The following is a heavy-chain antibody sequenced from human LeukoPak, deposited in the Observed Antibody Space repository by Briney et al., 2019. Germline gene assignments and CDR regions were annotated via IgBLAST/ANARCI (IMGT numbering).Heavy chain of an antibody. J-gene: IGHJ3*02. Sequence: GGSLRLSCAASGFTFNTYWMSWVRQAPGKGLEGVANIRQDGNEKYYVDSVKGRFTISRDNAKNSLYLQMNILRAEDTAVYFCARPLGYCSGGSCFPFDIWGQGTVVTVSS. D-gene: IGHD2-15*01. CDR1: GFTFNTYW. CDR3: ARPLGYCSGGSCFPFDI. V-gene: IGHV3-7*01. CDR2: IRQDGNEK.